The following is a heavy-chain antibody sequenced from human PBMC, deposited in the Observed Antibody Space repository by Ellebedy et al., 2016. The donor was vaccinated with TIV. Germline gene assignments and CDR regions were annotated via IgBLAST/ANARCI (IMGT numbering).Heavy chain of an antibody. Sequence: GESLKISCSASGFTFSTYWMTWVRQAPGKGLEWVANIRQDASEKYYVDSVKGRFTISRDNAKNSLYLQMNSLRAEDTAVYYCVRFKSSGYPLLDYWGQGTLVTVSS. CDR2: IRQDASEK. D-gene: IGHD3-22*01. CDR3: VRFKSSGYPLLDY. V-gene: IGHV3-7*03. CDR1: GFTFSTYW. J-gene: IGHJ4*02.